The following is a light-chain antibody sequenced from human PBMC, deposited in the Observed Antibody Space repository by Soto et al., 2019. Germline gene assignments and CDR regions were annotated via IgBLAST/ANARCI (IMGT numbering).Light chain of an antibody. CDR1: SSDVGGYNY. J-gene: IGLJ1*01. CDR2: DVS. CDR3: CSYAGSPYV. Sequence: QSALTQPRSVSGSPGQSVTISCTGTSSDVGGYNYVSWNQQHPGKAPKLMIYDVSKRPSGVPDRFSGSKSGNTASLTISGLQAEDEADYYCCSYAGSPYVFGTGTKLTVL. V-gene: IGLV2-11*01.